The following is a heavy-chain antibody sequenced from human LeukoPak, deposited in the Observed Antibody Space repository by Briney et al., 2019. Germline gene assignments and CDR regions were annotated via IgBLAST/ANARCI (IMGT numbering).Heavy chain of an antibody. J-gene: IGHJ3*01. CDR1: GFTFSNYG. CDR3: AKGRVDYYDSSDAFDF. Sequence: GGSLRLSCAASGFTFSNYGMRWVRQAPGKGLEWVAVISYDGSNKYYTDSVKGRFTIFRDNSKNTLYLQMNSLRADDTAVYYCAKGRVDYYDSSDAFDFWGQGTMVTVSS. CDR2: ISYDGSNK. V-gene: IGHV3-30*18. D-gene: IGHD3-22*01.